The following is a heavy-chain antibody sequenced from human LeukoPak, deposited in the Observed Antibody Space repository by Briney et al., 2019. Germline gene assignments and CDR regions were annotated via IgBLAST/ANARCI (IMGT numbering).Heavy chain of an antibody. Sequence: GGSLRLSCAASGFTSSNAWMNWVRQAPGKGLEWVGRIKSKTDGGTTDYAAPVKGRFTISRDDSKNTLYLQMNSLKTEDTAVYYCSTTYYYDSSEGYWGQGTLVTVSS. CDR2: IKSKTDGGTT. CDR3: STTYYYDSSEGY. J-gene: IGHJ4*02. D-gene: IGHD3-22*01. CDR1: GFTSSNAW. V-gene: IGHV3-15*07.